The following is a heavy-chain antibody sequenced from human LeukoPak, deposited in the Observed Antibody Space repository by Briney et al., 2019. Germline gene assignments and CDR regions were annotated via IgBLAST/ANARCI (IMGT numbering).Heavy chain of an antibody. Sequence: PGGSLRLSCAASGFTVSSNYMSWVRQAPGKGLEWVSVIYSGGSTYYADSVKGRFTISRDNSKNTLYLQMNSLRAEDTAVYYCAKDALTWIQLSYFDYWGQGTLVTVSS. CDR3: AKDALTWIQLSYFDY. CDR2: IYSGGST. J-gene: IGHJ4*02. CDR1: GFTVSSNY. V-gene: IGHV3-66*01. D-gene: IGHD5-18*01.